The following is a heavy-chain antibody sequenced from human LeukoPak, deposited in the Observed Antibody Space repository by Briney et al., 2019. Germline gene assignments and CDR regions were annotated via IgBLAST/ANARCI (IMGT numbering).Heavy chain of an antibody. V-gene: IGHV1-2*02. J-gene: IGHJ6*03. CDR1: GYTFTGYY. CDR2: INPNSGGT. CDR3: ARDGASYCSGGSCYSANSYYYYMDV. Sequence: ASVKVSCKASGYTFTGYYMHWVRQAPGQGLEWMGWINPNSGGTNYAQKFQGRVTMTRDTSISTAYMALSRLRSDDTAVYYCARDGASYCSGGSCYSANSYYYYMDVWGKGTTVTVSS. D-gene: IGHD2-15*01.